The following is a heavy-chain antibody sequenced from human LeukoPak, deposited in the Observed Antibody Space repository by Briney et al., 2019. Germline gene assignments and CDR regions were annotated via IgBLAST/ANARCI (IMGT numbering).Heavy chain of an antibody. CDR2: INHSGST. D-gene: IGHD3-22*01. Sequence: SETLSLTCAVYGGSFSGYYWSWIRQPPGKGLEWIGEINHSGSTNYNPSLKSRVTISVDTSKNQFSLKLSSVTAADTAVYYCARDGYYDSSGYYMVAIDYWGQGTLVTVSS. V-gene: IGHV4-34*01. CDR1: GGSFSGYY. J-gene: IGHJ4*02. CDR3: ARDGYYDSSGYYMVAIDY.